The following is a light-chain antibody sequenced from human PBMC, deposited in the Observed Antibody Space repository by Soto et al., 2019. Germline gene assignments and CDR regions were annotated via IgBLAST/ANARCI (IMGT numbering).Light chain of an antibody. J-gene: IGKJ4*01. V-gene: IGKV1-9*01. CDR2: GAS. CDR1: QGISSY. CDR3: QQLNSYPLT. Sequence: DIQLTQSPPFLSASVGDRVTITCRASQGISSYLAWYQQKPGRAPKLLIYGASTLQSGVPSRFSGSGSGTQFTLTVSSLQPDDFATYYCQQLNSYPLTFGGGTKVEIK.